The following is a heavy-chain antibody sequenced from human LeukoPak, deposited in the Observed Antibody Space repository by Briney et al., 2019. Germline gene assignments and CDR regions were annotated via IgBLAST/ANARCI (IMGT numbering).Heavy chain of an antibody. Sequence: PSETLSLTCTVSGGSISSYYWTWIRQPPGKGLEWIGYIYYSGSTNYNPSLKSRVTISVDTSKNQFSLKLSSVTAADTAVYYCARETSYSSGWHLDYWGQGTLVTVSS. J-gene: IGHJ4*02. CDR2: IYYSGST. V-gene: IGHV4-59*12. D-gene: IGHD6-19*01. CDR1: GGSISSYY. CDR3: ARETSYSSGWHLDY.